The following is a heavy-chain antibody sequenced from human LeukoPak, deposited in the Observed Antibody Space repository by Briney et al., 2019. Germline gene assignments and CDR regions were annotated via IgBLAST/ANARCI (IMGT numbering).Heavy chain of an antibody. V-gene: IGHV4-34*01. CDR2: INHSGST. Sequence: PSETLSLTCAVYGGSFSGYYWSWIRQPPGKGLEWIGEINHSGSTNYNPSLKSRVTISVDTSKNQFSLKLSSVTAADTAVYYCARAPPHSSGWYGRGHWFDPWAREPWSPSPQ. D-gene: IGHD6-19*01. CDR3: ARAPPHSSGWYGRGHWFDP. J-gene: IGHJ5*02. CDR1: GGSFSGYY.